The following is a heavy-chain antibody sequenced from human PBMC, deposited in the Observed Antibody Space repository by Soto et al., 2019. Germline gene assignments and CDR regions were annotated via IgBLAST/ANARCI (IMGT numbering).Heavy chain of an antibody. V-gene: IGHV4-34*01. J-gene: IGHJ5*02. Sequence: SETLSLTCAVSGWSFSGYYWSWIRQPPGKGLEWIGEINHSGSTNYNPSLKSRVTISVDTSKNQFSLKLSTVTAADTAVYYCAGGVVGALTRGLDAWGQGTLVTVSS. CDR1: GWSFSGYY. CDR2: INHSGST. CDR3: AGGVVGALTRGLDA. D-gene: IGHD1-26*01.